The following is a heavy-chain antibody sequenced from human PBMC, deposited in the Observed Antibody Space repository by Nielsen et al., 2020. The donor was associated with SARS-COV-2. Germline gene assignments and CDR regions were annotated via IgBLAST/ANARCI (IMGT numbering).Heavy chain of an antibody. CDR2: ISYDGSNK. Sequence: GESLKISCAASGFTFSNYGMHWVRQAPGKGLEWVAVISYDGSNKYYADSVKGRFTISRDKSKNTLYLQMNSLRAEDTAVYYCAKDRSTMVRGVMSRRYFDYWGQGTLVTVSS. D-gene: IGHD3-10*01. V-gene: IGHV3-30*18. CDR1: GFTFSNYG. CDR3: AKDRSTMVRGVMSRRYFDY. J-gene: IGHJ4*02.